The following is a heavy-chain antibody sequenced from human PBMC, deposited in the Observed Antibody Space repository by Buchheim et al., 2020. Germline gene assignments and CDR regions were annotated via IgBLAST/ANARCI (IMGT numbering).Heavy chain of an antibody. V-gene: IGHV1-46*01. CDR2: INPSGGST. Sequence: QVQLVQSGAEVKKPGASVKVSCKASGYTFTSYYMHWVRQAPGQGLEWMGIINPSGGSTSYAQKLQGRVTMTRDTTTSTGYMELSSLRSEDTAVYYCARDLVAVADNYGMDVWGQGTT. CDR3: ARDLVAVADNYGMDV. J-gene: IGHJ6*02. D-gene: IGHD6-19*01. CDR1: GYTFTSYY.